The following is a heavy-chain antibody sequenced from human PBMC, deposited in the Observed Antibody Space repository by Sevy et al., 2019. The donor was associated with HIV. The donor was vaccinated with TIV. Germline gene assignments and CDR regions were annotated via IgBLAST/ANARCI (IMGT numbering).Heavy chain of an antibody. CDR1: GGSITSNNYY. J-gene: IGHJ4*02. Sequence: SETLSLTCSVSGGSITSNNYYWGWIRQPPGKGLEWIGSIYHSGNTYYNPSLKSRVTVSVDTSRSHSSLKVTSVAASDTTVYFCASQPGYRSTYYGFSLSRTFDSWGPGTLVTVSS. V-gene: IGHV4-39*01. CDR2: IYHSGNT. D-gene: IGHD6-19*01. CDR3: ASQPGYRSTYYGFSLSRTFDS.